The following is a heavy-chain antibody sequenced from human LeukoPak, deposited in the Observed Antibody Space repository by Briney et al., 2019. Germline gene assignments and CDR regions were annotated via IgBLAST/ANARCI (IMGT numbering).Heavy chain of an antibody. Sequence: HPGGSLRLSCAASGFTFSSYWMSWVRQAPGKGLEWVANINLDGSQKYYVDSLKGRFTISRDNAKNSLYLQMDSLRVEDTAVYYCARDVDYANPRHDYWGQGTLVTVSS. J-gene: IGHJ4*02. CDR1: GFTFSSYW. CDR3: ARDVDYANPRHDY. CDR2: INLDGSQK. V-gene: IGHV3-7*01. D-gene: IGHD4/OR15-4a*01.